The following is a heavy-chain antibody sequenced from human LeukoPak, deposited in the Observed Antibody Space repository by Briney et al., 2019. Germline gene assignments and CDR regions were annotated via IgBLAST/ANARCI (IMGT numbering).Heavy chain of an antibody. J-gene: IGHJ2*01. D-gene: IGHD3-10*01. CDR1: GGSFSDYY. Sequence: SETLSLTCAVYGGSFSDYYWTWIRQAPGKGLEWIAEINYSGGTNYNPSLESRVTLSVATPKNQFSLSMNSVTAADTAVYYCVRRARDSYSSPWYFDLWGRGTLVTVSS. CDR3: VRRARDSYSSPWYFDL. V-gene: IGHV4-34*01. CDR2: INYSGGT.